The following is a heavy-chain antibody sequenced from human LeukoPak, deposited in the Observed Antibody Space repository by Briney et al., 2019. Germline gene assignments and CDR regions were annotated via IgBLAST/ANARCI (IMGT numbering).Heavy chain of an antibody. Sequence: GGSLRFSCAASGFIFSSYWMHWVRQAPGKGLVWVSRINSDGSITTYAASVKGRFTISRDNAKNTLYLQMNSLTAEDTAVYYCARGDVVVPAAMAPDPWGQGTLVTVSS. CDR3: ARGDVVVPAAMAPDP. D-gene: IGHD2-2*01. V-gene: IGHV3-74*01. CDR2: INSDGSIT. CDR1: GFIFSSYW. J-gene: IGHJ5*02.